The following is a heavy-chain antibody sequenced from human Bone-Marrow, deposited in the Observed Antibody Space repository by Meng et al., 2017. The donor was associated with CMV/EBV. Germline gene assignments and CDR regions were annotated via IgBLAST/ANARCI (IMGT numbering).Heavy chain of an antibody. V-gene: IGHV3-21*01. CDR2: ISSSSSYI. J-gene: IGHJ4*02. CDR3: ARDLESYFQAGELDC. Sequence: GESLKISCAASGFTFSSYSMNWVRQAPGKGLEWVSSISSSSSYIYYADSVKGRFTISRDNAKNSLYLQMNSLRAEDTAVYYCARDLESYFQAGELDCWGQGTLVTVSS. D-gene: IGHD1-26*01. CDR1: GFTFSSYS.